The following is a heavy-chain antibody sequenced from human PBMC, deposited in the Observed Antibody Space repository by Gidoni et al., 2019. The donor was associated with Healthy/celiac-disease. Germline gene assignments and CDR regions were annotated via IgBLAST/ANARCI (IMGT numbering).Heavy chain of an antibody. CDR2: INHSGST. CDR3: ARDDYGGRGGDY. V-gene: IGHV4-34*01. D-gene: IGHD4-17*01. Sequence: QVQLQQWGAGLLKPSETLSLTCAVYGGSSSGYYWSWIRQPPGKGLEWIGEINHSGSTNYNPSLKSRVTISVDTSKNQFSLKLSSVTAADTAVYYCARDDYGGRGGDYWGQGTLVTVSS. CDR1: GGSSSGYY. J-gene: IGHJ4*02.